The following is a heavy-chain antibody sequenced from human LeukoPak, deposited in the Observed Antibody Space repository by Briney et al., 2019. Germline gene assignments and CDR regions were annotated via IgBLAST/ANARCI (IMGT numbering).Heavy chain of an antibody. CDR1: GFTFSDYW. J-gene: IGHJ4*02. CDR2: INPDGSDT. D-gene: IGHD2-15*01. CDR3: AKDPVDGTPIDY. V-gene: IGHV3-74*01. Sequence: GGSLSLTCAASGFTFSDYWMHWVRQVPGKGLVWVSYINPDGSDTNYADSVKGRFTISRDNAKNRLYLQMSGLRAEDTAVYYCAKDPVDGTPIDYWGQGSLVTVSS.